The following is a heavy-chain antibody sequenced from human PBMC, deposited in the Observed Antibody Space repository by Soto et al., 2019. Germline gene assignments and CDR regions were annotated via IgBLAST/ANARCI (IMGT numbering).Heavy chain of an antibody. CDR2: ISAYNGNT. CDR3: ASTYSGYDYPYYYYYMDV. CDR1: GYTFTSYG. D-gene: IGHD5-12*01. Sequence: ASVKVSCKASGYTFTSYGISWVRQAPGQGLEWMGWISAYNGNTNYAQKLQGRVTMTTDTSTSTAYMELRSLRSDDTAVYYCASTYSGYDYPYYYYYMDVWGKGTTVTVSS. V-gene: IGHV1-18*01. J-gene: IGHJ6*03.